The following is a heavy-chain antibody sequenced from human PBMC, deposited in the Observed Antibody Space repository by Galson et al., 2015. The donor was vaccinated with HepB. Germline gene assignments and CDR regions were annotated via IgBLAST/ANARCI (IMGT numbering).Heavy chain of an antibody. Sequence: SLRLSCAASGFTFDDYTMHWVRQAPGKGLEWVSLISGDGGRTYYADSVKGRFTISRDNSKNSLYLQMNSPRIEDTALYYCAKTGDRYQLLRASFDYWGQGTQVTVSS. CDR2: ISGDGGRT. V-gene: IGHV3-43*01. CDR1: GFTFDDYT. J-gene: IGHJ4*02. D-gene: IGHD2-2*01. CDR3: AKTGDRYQLLRASFDY.